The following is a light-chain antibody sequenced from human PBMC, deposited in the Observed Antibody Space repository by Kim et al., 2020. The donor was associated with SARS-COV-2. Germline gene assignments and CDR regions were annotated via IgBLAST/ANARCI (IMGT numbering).Light chain of an antibody. CDR1: SSDVGGYNY. CDR3: SSYTSSSTWV. J-gene: IGLJ3*02. V-gene: IGLV2-14*03. Sequence: QSALTQPASVSGSPGQSITISCTGTSSDVGGYNYVSCYQQHPGKAPKLMIYDVSNRPSGVSNRFSCSKSGNTASLTISGLQAEDEADYYCSSYTSSSTWVFGGGTQLTVL. CDR2: DVS.